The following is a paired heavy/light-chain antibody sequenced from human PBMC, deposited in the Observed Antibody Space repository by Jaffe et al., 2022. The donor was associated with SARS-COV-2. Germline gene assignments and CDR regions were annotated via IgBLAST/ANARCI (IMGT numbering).Heavy chain of an antibody. J-gene: IGHJ3*02. CDR3: ARDGAGRGAFDI. D-gene: IGHD6-19*01. V-gene: IGHV1-18*01. Sequence: QVQLVQSGGEMRTPGASVRVSCEASSSTFRTDGFSWVRQAPGQGLEWMGWTSAFSGDRHYAQRFQGRLTMTTDTSTRTVFMDLRSLRSDDTAVYYCARDGAGRGAFDIWGQGTMVIVSS. CDR1: SSTFRTDG. CDR2: TSAFSGDR.
Light chain of an antibody. CDR2: AAS. CDR3: QQFDSSLRT. Sequence: EIVLTQSPGTLSLSPGERATLSCRASQPISSSYVAWYQQKPGQAPRLLFYAASSRATGIPDRFSGSGSGTDFTLTISRLEPEDFAVYYCQQFDSSLRTFGQGTRV. CDR1: QPISSSY. J-gene: IGKJ1*01. V-gene: IGKV3-20*01.